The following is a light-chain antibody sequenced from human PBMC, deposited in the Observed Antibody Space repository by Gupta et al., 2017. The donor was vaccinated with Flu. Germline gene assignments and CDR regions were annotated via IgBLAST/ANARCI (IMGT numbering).Light chain of an antibody. Sequence: QPVLTQSSSASASLGSSVKLTCTLSSGHSANIIAWHQQQPGKAPRYLMKLEGSGTYNKGSGVPDRFSVSSSGAAWYLTISNLQSEDEGYYYCENWGSDTRVCGGGTHLTVL. J-gene: IGLJ3*02. CDR3: ENWGSDTRV. V-gene: IGLV4-60*03. CDR2: LEGSGTY. CDR1: SGHSANI.